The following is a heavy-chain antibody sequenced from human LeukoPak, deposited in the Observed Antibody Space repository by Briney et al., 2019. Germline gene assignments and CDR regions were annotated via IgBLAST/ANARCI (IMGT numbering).Heavy chain of an antibody. CDR2: ISSTSTNI. Sequence: GGSLRLSCAASRFTFSTYSMNWVRQAPGRGLEWVSYISSTSTNIYYKDSVKGRFTISRDNAKHSLYLHMTRLRAEDTAVYYCVRNDGDDAFDIWGQGTMVTVSS. D-gene: IGHD4-17*01. V-gene: IGHV3-48*01. J-gene: IGHJ3*02. CDR1: RFTFSTYS. CDR3: VRNDGDDAFDI.